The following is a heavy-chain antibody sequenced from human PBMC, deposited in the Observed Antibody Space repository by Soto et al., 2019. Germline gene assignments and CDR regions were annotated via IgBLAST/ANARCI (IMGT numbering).Heavy chain of an antibody. D-gene: IGHD3-16*01. V-gene: IGHV6-1*01. CDR1: GDSVSSNSAT. J-gene: IGHJ5*02. CDR2: TYYRSKWYN. Sequence: SQTLSLTCAISGDSVSSNSATWNWIRQSPSRGLEWLGRTYYRSKWYNDYAISVKGRITINPDTSKNQFSLQLNSVTPEDTAVYYCGRAHLGTDRYHPEPFEPWGQATLVTVS. CDR3: GRAHLGTDRYHPEPFEP.